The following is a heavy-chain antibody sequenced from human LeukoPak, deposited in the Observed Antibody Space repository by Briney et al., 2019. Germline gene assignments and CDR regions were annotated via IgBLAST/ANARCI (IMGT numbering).Heavy chain of an antibody. Sequence: PGGSLTLSCAASGFTFSSYWMSWVRQAPGKGLEWVANIKQDGSEKYYVDSVKGRFTISRDNAKNSLYLQMNSLRAEDTAVYYCARVEQLVRYYYYYYYMDVWGKGTTVTVSS. CDR3: ARVEQLVRYYYYYYYMDV. CDR2: IKQDGSEK. V-gene: IGHV3-7*01. J-gene: IGHJ6*03. D-gene: IGHD6-13*01. CDR1: GFTFSSYW.